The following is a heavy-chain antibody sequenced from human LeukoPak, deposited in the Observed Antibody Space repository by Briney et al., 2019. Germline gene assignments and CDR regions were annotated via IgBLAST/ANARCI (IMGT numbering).Heavy chain of an antibody. Sequence: GGSLKLSCAGSGFTFSSYAMSWVRQAPGKGLEWVSTISGSGGTTYYADSVKGRFTISRDNSKNTLYLQMNSLRAEDTAVYYCAKPYDSSGYFYVYGYWGQGTLVTVSS. J-gene: IGHJ4*02. CDR2: ISGSGGTT. D-gene: IGHD3-22*01. CDR3: AKPYDSSGYFYVYGY. V-gene: IGHV3-23*01. CDR1: GFTFSSYA.